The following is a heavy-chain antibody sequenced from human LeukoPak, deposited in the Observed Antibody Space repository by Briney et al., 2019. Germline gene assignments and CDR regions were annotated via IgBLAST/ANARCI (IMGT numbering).Heavy chain of an antibody. D-gene: IGHD1-26*01. Sequence: GRSLRLSCAASGFTFDDYAMHWVRQAPGKGLEWVSGISWNSGSIGYADSVKGRFTISRDNAKNSLYLQMNSLRAEDTALYYCAKDSGSIVGGKGYFDYWGQGTLVTVSS. CDR3: AKDSGSIVGGKGYFDY. J-gene: IGHJ4*02. CDR1: GFTFDDYA. V-gene: IGHV3-9*01. CDR2: ISWNSGSI.